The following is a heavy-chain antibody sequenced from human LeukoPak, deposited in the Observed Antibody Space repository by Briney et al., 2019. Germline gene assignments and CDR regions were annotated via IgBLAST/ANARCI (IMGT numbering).Heavy chain of an antibody. V-gene: IGHV5-51*01. J-gene: IGHJ6*02. CDR2: IHPGDSDT. CDR1: GYSFTSYW. D-gene: IGHD3-22*01. Sequence: GESLEISCKGSGYSFTSYWIGWGRQMPGKGLELMGIIHPGDSDTRYSPSFQGQVTISADNSISTAYLQWSSLKASDTAMYYCARQGSGYSDEYYYYGMDVWGQGTTVTVSS. CDR3: ARQGSGYSDEYYYYGMDV.